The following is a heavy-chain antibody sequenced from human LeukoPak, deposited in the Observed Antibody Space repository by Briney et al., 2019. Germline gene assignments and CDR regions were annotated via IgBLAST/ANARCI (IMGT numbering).Heavy chain of an antibody. J-gene: IGHJ4*02. Sequence: SGGSLRLSCVGSGFTFSSYWMTWVRQAPGKGLEWVAKIKDDGSEKYSVDSVMGRFTISRDNAKNLLYLQMSSLRAEDTAVYYCARARIDYWGQGTLVTVSS. V-gene: IGHV3-7*04. CDR3: ARARIDY. D-gene: IGHD1-14*01. CDR1: GFTFSSYW. CDR2: IKDDGSEK.